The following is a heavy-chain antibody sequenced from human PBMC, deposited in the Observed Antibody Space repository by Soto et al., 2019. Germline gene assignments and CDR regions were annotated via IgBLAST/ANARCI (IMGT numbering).Heavy chain of an antibody. V-gene: IGHV1-69*01. J-gene: IGHJ6*02. CDR1: GGTFSSYA. Sequence: QVQLVQSGAEVKKPGSSVKVSCKASGGTFSSYAISWVRQAPGQGLEWMGGIIPIFGTANYAQKFQGRVTITADESTSTAYMELSSLRSEDTAVYYCARGTSSSSWVAYSYYGIDVWGQGTTVTVSS. D-gene: IGHD6-13*01. CDR3: ARGTSSSSWVAYSYYGIDV. CDR2: IIPIFGTA.